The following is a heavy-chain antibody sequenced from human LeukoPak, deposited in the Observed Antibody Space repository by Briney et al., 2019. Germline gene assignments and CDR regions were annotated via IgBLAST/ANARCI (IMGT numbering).Heavy chain of an antibody. CDR1: GYTVSSAY. CDR2: IYTGGST. J-gene: IGHJ4*02. D-gene: IGHD6-13*01. Sequence: GGSLRLSCAASGYTVSSAYMSWVRQAPGKGLEWVSVIYTGGSTYYADSVKGRFTISRDNSKNTLYLQMNSLRAEDTAVYYCARDLLYSSRGSFDYWGQGTLVTVSS. CDR3: ARDLLYSSRGSFDY. V-gene: IGHV3-53*01.